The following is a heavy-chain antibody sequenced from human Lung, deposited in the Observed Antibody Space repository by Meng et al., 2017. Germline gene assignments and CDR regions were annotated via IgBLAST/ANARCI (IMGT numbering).Heavy chain of an antibody. Sequence: GQLQQPGRGVVKPSGTLSLICAVSGGSITSSTWWSWVRQTPGKGLEWFGEIFHSGSTNYNPPLESRVTISVDKSKNQFSLKVYSVTAADTATYYCARFDISSSGRGDYWGQGILVTVSS. J-gene: IGHJ4*02. V-gene: IGHV4-4*02. CDR2: IFHSGST. CDR3: ARFDISSSGRGDY. D-gene: IGHD1-26*01. CDR1: GGSITSSTW.